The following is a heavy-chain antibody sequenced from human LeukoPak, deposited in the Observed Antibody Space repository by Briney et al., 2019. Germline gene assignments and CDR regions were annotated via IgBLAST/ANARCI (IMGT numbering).Heavy chain of an antibody. J-gene: IGHJ4*02. CDR2: ISSSSSYI. CDR3: ARDGDYGDYENPFDY. D-gene: IGHD4-17*01. Sequence: PGGSLILSCAASGFTFSSYSMNWVRQAPGKGLEWVSSISSSSSYIYYADSVKGRFTISRDNAKNSLYLQMNSLRAEDTAVYYCARDGDYGDYENPFDYWGQGTLVTVSS. V-gene: IGHV3-21*01. CDR1: GFTFSSYS.